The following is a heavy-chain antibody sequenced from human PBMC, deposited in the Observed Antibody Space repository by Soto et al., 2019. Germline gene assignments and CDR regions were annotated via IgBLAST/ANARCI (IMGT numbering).Heavy chain of an antibody. CDR1: GFTFSSYA. CDR3: AKDWNRLVRGNWFDP. V-gene: IGHV3-23*01. CDR2: ISGSGGST. D-gene: IGHD3-10*01. J-gene: IGHJ5*02. Sequence: GGSLRLSCAASGFTFSSYAMSWVRQAPGKGLEWVSAISGSGGSTYYADSVKGRFTISRDNSKNTLYLQMNSLRAEDTAVYYCAKDWNRLVRGNWFDPWGQGTLVTVSS.